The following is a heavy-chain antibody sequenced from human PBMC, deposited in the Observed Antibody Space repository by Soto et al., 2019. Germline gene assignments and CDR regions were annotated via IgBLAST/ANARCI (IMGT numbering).Heavy chain of an antibody. CDR2: VYYSGST. CDR1: EGSVSSSSYS. Sequence: SRTLSLSCTVSEGSVSSSSYSCAWVRQPPGKGLEWIGSVYYSGSTYYNPSLESRVTISVDKSKNQFSLKLMSLSAADTAVYYCGIFLGLGRISYYFLYSCPGLLVSVS. J-gene: IGHJ4*02. CDR3: GIFLGLGRISYYFLY. V-gene: IGHV4-39*01. D-gene: IGHD3-16*01.